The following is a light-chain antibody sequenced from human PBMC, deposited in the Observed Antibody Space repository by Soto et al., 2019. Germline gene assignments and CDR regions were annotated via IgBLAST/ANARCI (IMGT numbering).Light chain of an antibody. CDR3: QQYNNWPPIFT. J-gene: IGKJ3*01. CDR2: DAS. V-gene: IGKV3-15*01. Sequence: EIVMTQSPATLSVSPGERATLSCRASQSVSSNLAWYQQKPGQAPRLLIYDASTRATGIPARFSGSGSGTEYTLTISILQSEDFAVYYCQQYNNWPPIFTFGPGTKVDIK. CDR1: QSVSSN.